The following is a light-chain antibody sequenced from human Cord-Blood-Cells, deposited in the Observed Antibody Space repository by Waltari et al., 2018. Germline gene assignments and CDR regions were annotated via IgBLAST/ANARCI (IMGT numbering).Light chain of an antibody. CDR1: SSDVGGYNY. V-gene: IGLV2-14*01. CDR2: DDS. J-gene: IGLJ3*02. CDR3: SSYTSSSTWV. Sequence: QSALTQPASVSVFPGQSITISCPGTSSDVGGYNYISWYQQHPGKAPKLMIYDDSIRPSPVSHRFACSKSGTTTSLTISGLQAEDEADYYCSSYTSSSTWVFGGEPKLTVL.